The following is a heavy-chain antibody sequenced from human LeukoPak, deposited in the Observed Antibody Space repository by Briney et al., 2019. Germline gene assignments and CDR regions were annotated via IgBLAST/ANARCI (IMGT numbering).Heavy chain of an antibody. Sequence: SETLSLTCTVSGGSISSSSYYWGWIRQPPGKGLEWIGSIYHSGSTYYNPSLKSRVTISVDTSKNQFSLKLSSVTAADTAVYYCARAIPRRVIWFDPWGQGTLVTVSS. D-gene: IGHD3-22*01. CDR2: IYHSGST. V-gene: IGHV4-39*07. CDR3: ARAIPRRVIWFDP. J-gene: IGHJ5*02. CDR1: GGSISSSSYY.